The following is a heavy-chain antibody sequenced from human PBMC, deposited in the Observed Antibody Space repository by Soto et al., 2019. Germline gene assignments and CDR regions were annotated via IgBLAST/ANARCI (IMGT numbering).Heavy chain of an antibody. CDR1: GGSISSGGYY. J-gene: IGHJ4*02. V-gene: IGHV4-31*03. D-gene: IGHD1-26*01. CDR3: ARARSGSYDADYYFDY. CDR2: IYYSGST. Sequence: QVQLQESGPGLVKPSQTLSLTCTVSGGSISSGGYYWSWIRQHPGKGLEWIGYIYYSGSTYYNPSLKSRVTISVDTSKNQFSLKLSSVTAADTAVYYCARARSGSYDADYYFDYWGQGTLVTVSS.